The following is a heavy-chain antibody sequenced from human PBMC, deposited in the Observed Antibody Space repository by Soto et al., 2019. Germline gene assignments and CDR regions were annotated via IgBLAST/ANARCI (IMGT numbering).Heavy chain of an antibody. CDR1: GHSFTTPC. CDR3: ARRSNSQYAMDV. CDR2: FDPPESCS. J-gene: IGHJ6*02. D-gene: IGHD4-4*01. V-gene: IGHV5-10-1*01. Sequence: GESLTISGEASGHSFTTPCITWVCQMPGKGLEWMGTFDPPESCSFYSPSFEGHVPISLDKALSTVLLQWSSLKASDTAMYYCARRSNSQYAMDVWGQGNTVTVSS.